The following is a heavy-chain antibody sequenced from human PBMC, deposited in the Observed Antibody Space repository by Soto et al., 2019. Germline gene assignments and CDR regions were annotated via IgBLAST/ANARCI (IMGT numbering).Heavy chain of an antibody. CDR2: MNPNSGNT. V-gene: IGHV1-8*01. J-gene: IGHJ6*02. Sequence: QVQLVQSGAEMKKPGASVKVSCKASGYTFTSYDINWVRQATGQGLEWMGWMNPNSGNTGYAQKFQGRITMTRNTSISTGYMELSSLRPEATAVYSCAREGDRGMDVWGQGTTVTVSS. CDR1: GYTFTSYD. D-gene: IGHD3-16*01. CDR3: AREGDRGMDV.